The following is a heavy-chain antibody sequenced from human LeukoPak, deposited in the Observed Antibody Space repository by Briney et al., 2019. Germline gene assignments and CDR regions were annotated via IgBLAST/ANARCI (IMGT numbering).Heavy chain of an antibody. D-gene: IGHD3-22*01. J-gene: IGHJ5*02. CDR1: GGSISSHY. CDR3: AREDRSGNFNWFDP. V-gene: IGHV4-59*11. CDR2: IYYSGST. Sequence: PSETLSLTCTVSGGSISSHYWSWIRQPPGKGLEWIGYIYYSGSTNYNPSLKSRVTISVDTSKNQFSLKLSSVTAADTAVYYCAREDRSGNFNWFDPWGQGTLVTVSS.